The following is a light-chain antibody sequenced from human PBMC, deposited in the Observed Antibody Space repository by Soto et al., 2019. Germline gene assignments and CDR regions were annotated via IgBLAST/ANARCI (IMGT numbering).Light chain of an antibody. CDR2: TND. CDR3: AAWDDSLRGWV. J-gene: IGLJ3*02. V-gene: IGLV1-47*02. CDR1: SSNIGSNY. Sequence: QSVLTHPPSASGTPGQRVTISCSGSSSNIGSNYVYWYQQLPGTAPKLLIYTNDQRPSGVPDRFSGSKSGTSASLAISGLRSEDEADYYCAAWDDSLRGWVFGGGTKLTVL.